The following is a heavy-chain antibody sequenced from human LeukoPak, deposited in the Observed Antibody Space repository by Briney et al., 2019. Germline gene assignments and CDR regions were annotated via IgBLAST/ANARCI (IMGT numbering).Heavy chain of an antibody. V-gene: IGHV4-4*08. CDR2: VYNSDYT. Sequence: SETLSLTCSVSGGSISGYYWSWIRQPPGKGLEWIGYVYNSDYTKYNPSLKGRVSISLDTSKNQFSLQLTSVTAADTAVYSCARNLGSGGSYRFDYWGQGTLVTVSS. CDR1: GGSISGYY. CDR3: ARNLGSGGSYRFDY. J-gene: IGHJ4*02. D-gene: IGHD6-19*01.